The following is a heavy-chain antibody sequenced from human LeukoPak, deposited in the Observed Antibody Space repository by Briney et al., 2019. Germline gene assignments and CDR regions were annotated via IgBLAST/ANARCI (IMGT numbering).Heavy chain of an antibody. V-gene: IGHV1-18*01. CDR2: ISAYNGNT. J-gene: IGHJ2*01. CDR3: ARQMGELSLGTPDWYFDL. D-gene: IGHD3-16*02. CDR1: GYTFTSYG. Sequence: RASVKVSCKASGYTFTSYGISWVRQAPGQGLEWMGWISAYNGNTNYAQKLQGRVTMTTDTSTSTAYMELRSLRSDDTAVYYCARQMGELSLGTPDWYFDLWGRGTLVTVSS.